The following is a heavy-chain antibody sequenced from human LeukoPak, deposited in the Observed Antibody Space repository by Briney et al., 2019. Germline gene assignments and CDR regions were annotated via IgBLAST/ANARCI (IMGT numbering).Heavy chain of an antibody. V-gene: IGHV4-59*01. CDR3: ARGLEYYDFWSGYPIFDY. J-gene: IGHJ4*02. D-gene: IGHD3-3*01. CDR1: GGSISSYY. CDR2: IYYSGST. Sequence: SETLSLTCTVSGGSISSYYWSWIRQPPGKGLEWIGYIYYSGSTNYNPSLKGRVTISVDTSKNQFSLKLSSVTAADTAVYYCARGLEYYDFWSGYPIFDYWGQGTLVTVSS.